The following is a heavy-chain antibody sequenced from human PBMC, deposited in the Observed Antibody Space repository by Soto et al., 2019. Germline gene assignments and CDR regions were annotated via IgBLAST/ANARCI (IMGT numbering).Heavy chain of an antibody. CDR1: GFTFSSSA. Sequence: GASVKVSCKTSGFTFSSSAVHWVRQARGHRLQWIGWIDVGSANANYAQKLQGRVTMTTDTSTSTAYMELRSLRSDDTAVYYCARAQDFWSGYYTFNPVYYYYGMDIWGQGTTVTVSS. V-gene: IGHV1-58*01. CDR2: IDVGSANA. D-gene: IGHD3-3*01. J-gene: IGHJ6*02. CDR3: ARAQDFWSGYYTFNPVYYYYGMDI.